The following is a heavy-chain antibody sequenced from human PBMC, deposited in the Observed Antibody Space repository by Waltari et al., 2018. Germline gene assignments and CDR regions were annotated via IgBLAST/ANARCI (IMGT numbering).Heavy chain of an antibody. D-gene: IGHD1-26*01. Sequence: EVQLVESGGGLVQPGGSLRLSCAASGFTFSSYAMSWVRQAPGKGLKWVSAIINSGGIKYYADSVTGRFTISRDNAKNTRYLQMNSLRAEDTAVYYRAKRLPSIVGATNAFDIWGQGTMVTVSS. CDR1: GFTFSSYA. J-gene: IGHJ3*02. V-gene: IGHV3-23*04. CDR2: IINSGGIK. CDR3: AKRLPSIVGATNAFDI.